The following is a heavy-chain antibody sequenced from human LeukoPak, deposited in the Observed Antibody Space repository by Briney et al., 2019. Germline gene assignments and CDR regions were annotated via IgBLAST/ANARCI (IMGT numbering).Heavy chain of an antibody. Sequence: PGGSLRLSGAASGFPFRSYSMNWVRQAPGKGLGGVSSISSSSSYIYYADSVKGRFTISRDNAKNSLYLQMNSLRAEDTAVYYCARGHIVVVTANRGDYWGQGTLVTVSS. J-gene: IGHJ4*02. CDR3: ARGHIVVVTANRGDY. CDR2: ISSSSSYI. D-gene: IGHD2-21*02. CDR1: GFPFRSYS. V-gene: IGHV3-21*01.